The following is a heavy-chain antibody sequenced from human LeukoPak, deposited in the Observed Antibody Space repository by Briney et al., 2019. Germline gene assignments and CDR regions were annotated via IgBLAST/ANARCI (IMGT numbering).Heavy chain of an antibody. CDR1: GFTFRTYT. V-gene: IGHV3-21*01. CDR2: IGGSSSFV. CDR3: ARGPPESSSSDY. D-gene: IGHD6-13*01. J-gene: IGHJ4*02. Sequence: GGSLRLSCAASGFTFRTYTMNWVRQAPGKGLEWVSSIGGSSSFVFYADSVKGRFTISRDNAKNSLYLQMNSLRVEDTAMYYCARGPPESSSSDYWGQGTLVTVSS.